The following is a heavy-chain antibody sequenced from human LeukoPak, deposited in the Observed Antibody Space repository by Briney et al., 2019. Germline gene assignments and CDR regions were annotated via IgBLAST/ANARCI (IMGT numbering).Heavy chain of an antibody. CDR2: ISGSGGGT. V-gene: IGHV3-23*01. CDR1: GFTFPSYA. CDR3: AKATYYDILTGYCDA. J-gene: IGHJ5*02. D-gene: IGHD3-9*01. Sequence: GGSLRLSCAASGFTFPSYAVSWVRQAPGKGLEWVSAISGSGGGTYYADSVKGRFTISRDNSKNTLYLQMNSLRAEDTAVYYCAKATYYDILTGYCDAWGQGTLVTVSS.